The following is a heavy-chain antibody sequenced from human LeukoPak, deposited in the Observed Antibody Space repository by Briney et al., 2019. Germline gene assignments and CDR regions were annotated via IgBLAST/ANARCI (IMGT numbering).Heavy chain of an antibody. V-gene: IGHV4-39*01. Sequence: SGTLSLTCTVSGGSIATSSYYWGWIRQPPGKGPVWIGSLYYTGSTSYNPSLKSRVTMSVDTSKNQVYLRMNSVTASDTAVYYCARHLKYSGSGLVWGQGALVTVSS. J-gene: IGHJ4*02. CDR1: GGSIATSSYY. CDR2: LYYTGST. D-gene: IGHD3-10*01. CDR3: ARHLKYSGSGLV.